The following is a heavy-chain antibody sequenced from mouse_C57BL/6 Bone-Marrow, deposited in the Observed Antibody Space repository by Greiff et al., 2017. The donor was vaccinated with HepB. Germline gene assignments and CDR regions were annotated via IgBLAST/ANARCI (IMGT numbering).Heavy chain of an antibody. CDR3: ARRGNYFYFDY. J-gene: IGHJ2*01. V-gene: IGHV3-6*01. CDR2: ISYDGSN. CDR1: GYSITSGYY. D-gene: IGHD2-1*01. Sequence: EVHLVESGPGLVKPSQSLSLTCSVTGYSITSGYYWNWIRQFPGNKLEWMGYISYDGSNNYNPSLKNRISITRDTSKNQFFLKLNSVTTEDTATYYCARRGNYFYFDYWGQGTTLTVSS.